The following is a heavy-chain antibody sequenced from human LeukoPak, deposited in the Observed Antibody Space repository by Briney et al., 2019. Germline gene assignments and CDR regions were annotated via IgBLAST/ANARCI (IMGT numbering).Heavy chain of an antibody. Sequence: GGSLRLSCAASGFTFSSYAMSWVRQAPGKGLVWISRISSDGSATDYADSVKGRFTISRDSAKKTLYLQMHSLRADDSAVYYCTRDRSPSEYTNYERAYYYGMDVWGQGTTVTVSS. D-gene: IGHD1-7*01. CDR3: TRDRSPSEYTNYERAYYYGMDV. J-gene: IGHJ6*02. CDR1: GFTFSSYA. CDR2: ISSDGSAT. V-gene: IGHV3-74*01.